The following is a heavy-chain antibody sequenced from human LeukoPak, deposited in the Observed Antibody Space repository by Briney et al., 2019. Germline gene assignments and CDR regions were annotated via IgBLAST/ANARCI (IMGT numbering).Heavy chain of an antibody. CDR3: AKDFSQQLVPGY. Sequence: PGGXXRLSCAASGFTFDDYAMHWVRQAPGKGLEWVSLISGDGGSTYYADSVKGRFTISRDNSKNSLYLQMNSLRTEDTALYYCAKDFSQQLVPGYWGQGTLVTVSS. D-gene: IGHD6-13*01. CDR2: ISGDGGST. CDR1: GFTFDDYA. J-gene: IGHJ4*02. V-gene: IGHV3-43*02.